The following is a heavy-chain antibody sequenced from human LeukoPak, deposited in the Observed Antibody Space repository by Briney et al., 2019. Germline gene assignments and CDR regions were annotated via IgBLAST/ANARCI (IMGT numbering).Heavy chain of an antibody. CDR2: ISSSGSTI. CDR1: GFTFSSYE. CDR3: ARVERYCRGGSCQGY. V-gene: IGHV3-48*03. D-gene: IGHD2-15*01. J-gene: IGHJ4*02. Sequence: GGSLRLSCAASGFTFSSYEMNWVRQAPGKGLEWVSYISSSGSTIYYADSVKGRFTISRDNAKNSLYLQMNSLRAEDTAVYYCARVERYCRGGSCQGYWGQGTLVTVSS.